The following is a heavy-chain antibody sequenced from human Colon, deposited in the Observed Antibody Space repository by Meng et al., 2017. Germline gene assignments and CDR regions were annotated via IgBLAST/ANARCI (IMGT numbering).Heavy chain of an antibody. Sequence: ASVKVSCKASGYSFPAYYIHWVRQAPGQGLEWMGWISPYNGVTNYAQKFQGKVAMTKDTSITTSYLYLSSLTSDDTAMYYCPRSLDLWGTYRHLDYWGQGTLVTVSS. CDR3: PRSLDLWGTYRHLDY. CDR1: GYSFPAYY. V-gene: IGHV1-2*02. J-gene: IGHJ4*01. CDR2: ISPYNGVT. D-gene: IGHD3-16*02.